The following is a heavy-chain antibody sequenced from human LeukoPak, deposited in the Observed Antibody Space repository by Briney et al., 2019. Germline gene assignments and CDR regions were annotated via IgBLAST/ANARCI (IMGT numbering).Heavy chain of an antibody. D-gene: IGHD3-9*01. CDR2: IYYSGST. CDR3: ARDGNYDILTTFDI. CDR1: GGSISSYY. J-gene: IGHJ3*02. Sequence: SETLSLTCTVSGGSISSYYWSWIRQPPGKGLDWIGYIYYSGSTNYNPSLKSRVTISVDTSKNQFSLKLSSVTAADTAVYYCARDGNYDILTTFDIWGQGTMVTVSS. V-gene: IGHV4-59*12.